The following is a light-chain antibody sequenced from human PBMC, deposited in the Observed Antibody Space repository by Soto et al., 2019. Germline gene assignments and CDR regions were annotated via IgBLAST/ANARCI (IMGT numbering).Light chain of an antibody. CDR2: RAS. CDR3: QQYNSCQIT. Sequence: EVLMTQSPDTLYVSPGERVTLSCRASQSVIDNLAWYQQKPGQGPRLLVYRASTRTLGIPARFSGSESGTEFTLTISSRQSEGFAVYYCQQYNSCQITVGEGTRLEIK. CDR1: QSVIDN. J-gene: IGKJ5*01. V-gene: IGKV3-15*01.